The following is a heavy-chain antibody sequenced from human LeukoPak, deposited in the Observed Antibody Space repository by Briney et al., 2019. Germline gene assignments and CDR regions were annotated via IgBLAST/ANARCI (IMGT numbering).Heavy chain of an antibody. J-gene: IGHJ4*02. Sequence: SETLSLTCTVSGGSISSYYWSWIRQPPGKGLEWIGYIYYSGSTNYNPSLKSRVTISVDTSKNQFSLKLSSVTAADTAVFYCARFLFRGVGGYYFDYWGQGTLVTVSS. CDR2: IYYSGST. CDR1: GGSISSYY. V-gene: IGHV4-59*12. CDR3: ARFLFRGVGGYYFDY. D-gene: IGHD3-10*01.